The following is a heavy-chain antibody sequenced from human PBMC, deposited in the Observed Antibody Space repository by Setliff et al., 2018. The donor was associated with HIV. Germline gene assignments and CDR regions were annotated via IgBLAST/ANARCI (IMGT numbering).Heavy chain of an antibody. CDR3: AKGRGDYYDSSGYYPVRDAFDI. V-gene: IGHV3-30*02. D-gene: IGHD3-22*01. CDR1: GFTFSSYG. CDR2: IWYDGSNK. Sequence: GGSLRLSCAASGFTFSSYGMHWVRQAPGKGLEWVAVIWYDGSNKYYADSVKGRFTISRDNSKNTLYLQMNSLRAEDTAVYYCAKGRGDYYDSSGYYPVRDAFDIWGQGTMVTVSS. J-gene: IGHJ3*02.